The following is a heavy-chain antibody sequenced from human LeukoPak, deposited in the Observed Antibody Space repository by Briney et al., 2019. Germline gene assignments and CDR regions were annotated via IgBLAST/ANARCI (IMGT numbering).Heavy chain of an antibody. CDR1: GYTFTNYD. CDR3: ARGRGGTVVRGYLDY. CDR2: MNSNIGNT. Sequence: ASVKVSCKASGYTFTNYDIMRVRQATGQGPEWMGWMNSNIGNTGYAQKFQGRVTRTRDTSINTAYMELHSLTSEDTADYYCARGRGGTVVRGYLDYWGQGTLVTVSS. V-gene: IGHV1-8*01. J-gene: IGHJ4*02. D-gene: IGHD3-10*01.